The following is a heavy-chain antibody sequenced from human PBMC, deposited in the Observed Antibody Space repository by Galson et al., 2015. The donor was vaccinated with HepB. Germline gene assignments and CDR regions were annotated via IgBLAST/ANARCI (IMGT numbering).Heavy chain of an antibody. J-gene: IGHJ5*02. D-gene: IGHD2-2*01. CDR2: INPSGGST. CDR3: ARRYCSSTSCHSSGFDP. V-gene: IGHV1-46*01. CDR1: GYTFTGYY. Sequence: VKVSCKASGYTFTGYYMHWVRQAPGQGLEWMGIINPSGGSTSYAQKFQGRVTMTRDTSTSTVYMELSSLRSEDTAVYYCARRYCSSTSCHSSGFDPWGQGTLVTVSS.